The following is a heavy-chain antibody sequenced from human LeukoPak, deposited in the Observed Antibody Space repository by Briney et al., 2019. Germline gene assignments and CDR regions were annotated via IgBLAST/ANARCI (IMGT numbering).Heavy chain of an antibody. CDR1: GFTFSSHW. J-gene: IGHJ3*02. CDR3: ARDSATDAFDI. D-gene: IGHD3-10*01. Sequence: GGSLRLSCAASGFTFSSHWMSWVRQAPGQGLEWVANIKQDGSEKYYVDSVKGQFTISRDNAKNSLYLQMNSLRAEDTAVYYCARDSATDAFDIWGQGTMVTVSS. V-gene: IGHV3-7*01. CDR2: IKQDGSEK.